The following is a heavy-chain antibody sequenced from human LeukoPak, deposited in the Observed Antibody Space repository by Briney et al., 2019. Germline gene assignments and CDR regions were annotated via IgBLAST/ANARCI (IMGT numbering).Heavy chain of an antibody. CDR2: INHSGST. J-gene: IGHJ6*03. D-gene: IGHD6-13*01. V-gene: IGHV4-34*01. Sequence: SETLSLTCAVYGGSFSGYYRSWIRQPPGKGLEWIGEINHSGSTNYNPSLKSRVTISVDTSKNQFSLKLSSVTAADTAVYYCASSAAGTGRKYYYYMDVWGKGTTVTVSS. CDR1: GGSFSGYY. CDR3: ASSAAGTGRKYYYYMDV.